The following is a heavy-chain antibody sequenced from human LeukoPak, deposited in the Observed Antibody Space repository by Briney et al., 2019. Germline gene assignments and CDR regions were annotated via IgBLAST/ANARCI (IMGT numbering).Heavy chain of an antibody. D-gene: IGHD2-8*01. CDR3: ARMYRVEAYYYYGMDV. J-gene: IGHJ6*02. CDR2: ISSSSSYI. CDR1: GFTFSSFW. Sequence: PGGSLRLSCSASGFTFSSFWMGWVRQAPGKGLEWVSSISSSSSYIYYADSVKGRFTISRDNAKNSLYLQMNSLRAEDTAVYYCARMYRVEAYYYYGMDVWGQGTTVTVSS. V-gene: IGHV3-21*01.